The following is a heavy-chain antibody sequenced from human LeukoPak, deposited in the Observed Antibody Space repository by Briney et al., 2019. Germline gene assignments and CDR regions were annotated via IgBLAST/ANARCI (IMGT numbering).Heavy chain of an antibody. CDR1: GGSISSYY. CDR3: ARHSPAGSGSDRRPFDY. D-gene: IGHD3-10*01. Sequence: PSETLSLTCSVSGGSISSYYWSWIRQPPGKGLEWIGHIYYSGSTNYNPSLKSRVTISVDTSKNQFFLELSPVTAADTAMYYCARHSPAGSGSDRRPFDYWGQGTLVTVSS. V-gene: IGHV4-59*08. J-gene: IGHJ4*02. CDR2: IYYSGST.